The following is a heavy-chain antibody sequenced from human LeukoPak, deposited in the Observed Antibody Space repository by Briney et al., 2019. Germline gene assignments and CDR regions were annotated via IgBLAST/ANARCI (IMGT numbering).Heavy chain of an antibody. V-gene: IGHV4-4*07. CDR3: AREDRGRLSSSISV. D-gene: IGHD2-2*01. CDR2: VYTSGRT. CDR1: GGSIHSFY. J-gene: IGHJ6*04. Sequence: PSETLSLTCNVSGGSIHSFYWNWLRQPAGKGLEWIGRVYTSGRTIYNPSLKSRVTMSVDASKNLLSLKLSSVTAADTAVYYCAREDRGRLSSSISVWGKGTAVIVSP.